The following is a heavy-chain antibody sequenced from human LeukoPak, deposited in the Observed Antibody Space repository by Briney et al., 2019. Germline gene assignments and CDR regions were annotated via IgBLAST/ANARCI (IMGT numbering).Heavy chain of an antibody. V-gene: IGHV3-23*01. CDR2: ISGSGGST. D-gene: IGHD2-15*01. J-gene: IGHJ4*02. Sequence: PGGSLRLSYAASGFTFSSYAMSWVRQAPGKGLEWVSAISGSGGSTYYADSVKGRFTISRDNSKNTLYLQMNSLRAEDTAVYYCARDGHCSGGSCYPRPIDYWGQGTLVTVSS. CDR1: GFTFSSYA. CDR3: ARDGHCSGGSCYPRPIDY.